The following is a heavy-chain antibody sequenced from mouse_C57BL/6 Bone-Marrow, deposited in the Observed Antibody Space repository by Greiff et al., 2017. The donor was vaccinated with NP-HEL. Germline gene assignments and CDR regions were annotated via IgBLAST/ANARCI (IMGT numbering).Heavy chain of an antibody. J-gene: IGHJ4*01. V-gene: IGHV3-8*01. Sequence: VQLKQSGPGLAKPSQTLSLTCSVTGYSITSDYWNWIRKFPGNKLEYMGYISYSGSTYYNPSPKSRISLTRDTSKNQYYLQLNSVTTEDTATYYCARVYYGYSVFSYAMDYWGQGTSVTVSS. CDR2: ISYSGST. D-gene: IGHD2-3*01. CDR3: ARVYYGYSVFSYAMDY. CDR1: GYSITSDY.